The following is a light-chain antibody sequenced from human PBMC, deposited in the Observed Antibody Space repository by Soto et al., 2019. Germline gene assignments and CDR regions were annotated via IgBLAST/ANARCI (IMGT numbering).Light chain of an antibody. V-gene: IGLV1-44*01. CDR2: IND. Sequence: QFVLTQPASASGTPGQRITISCSGSSSNIGDNPVNWYQQLPGAAPKLLIYINDQRPSGVPDRFSGSKSGTSAPLAISGLQPEDEADYYCAAWDDSLNALFGTGTKVTVL. J-gene: IGLJ1*01. CDR3: AAWDDSLNAL. CDR1: SSNIGDNP.